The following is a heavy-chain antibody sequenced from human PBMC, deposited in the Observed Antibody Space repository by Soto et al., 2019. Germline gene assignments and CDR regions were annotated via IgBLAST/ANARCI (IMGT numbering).Heavy chain of an antibody. CDR3: AREKGTGDIDY. Sequence: QVQLVESGGGVVQPGRSLRLSCAASGFTFSSYGMHWVRQAPGKGLEWVAVIWYDGSNKYYADSVKGRFTISRDNSKNTLYLQMNSLRAEDTAVYYCAREKGTGDIDYWGQGTLVTVSS. D-gene: IGHD7-27*01. CDR1: GFTFSSYG. CDR2: IWYDGSNK. V-gene: IGHV3-33*01. J-gene: IGHJ4*02.